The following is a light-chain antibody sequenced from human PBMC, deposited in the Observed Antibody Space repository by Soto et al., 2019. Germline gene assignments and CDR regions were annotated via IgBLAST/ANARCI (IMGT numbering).Light chain of an antibody. J-gene: IGKJ3*01. CDR2: AAS. CDR3: LKNNSYPFT. V-gene: IGKV1-17*01. CDR1: QDIRSD. Sequence: DIQMTQSPSSLSASVGDRVTITCRASQDIRSDLGWFQQKPGKAPKRLIYAASTLESGVPSRFSGSRSGTEFTLTISSLQPEDFATYFCLKNNSYPFTFGPGTKVDIK.